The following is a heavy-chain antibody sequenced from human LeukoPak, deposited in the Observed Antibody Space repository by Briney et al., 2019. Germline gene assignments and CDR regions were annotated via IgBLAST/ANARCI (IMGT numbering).Heavy chain of an antibody. J-gene: IGHJ3*02. CDR3: ARDLGYRAYATVRGNDVEI. CDR2: IYSGGST. Sequence: GRSLRLSCAASGFTVSTNYMSWVRQAPGKGLEWVSIIYSGGSTYYAASVKGRFTISRDISQNTVYLQMNSVSAENTAVYYCARDLGYRAYATVRGNDVEIWGQGTMVTVSS. CDR1: GFTVSTNY. D-gene: IGHD6-13*01. V-gene: IGHV3-66*01.